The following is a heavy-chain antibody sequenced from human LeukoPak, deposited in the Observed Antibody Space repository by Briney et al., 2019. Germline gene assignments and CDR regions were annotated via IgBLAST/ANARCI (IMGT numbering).Heavy chain of an antibody. Sequence: ASVKVSCKVSGYSLTKISIHWVRQAPGQGLEWMGWISAYNGNTNYAQKLQGRVTMTTDTSTSTAYMELRSLRSDDTAVYYCARGGLYCSGGSCYSSWYYFDYWGQGTLVTVSS. J-gene: IGHJ4*02. V-gene: IGHV1-18*01. CDR1: GYSLTKIS. CDR3: ARGGLYCSGGSCYSSWYYFDY. CDR2: ISAYNGNT. D-gene: IGHD2-15*01.